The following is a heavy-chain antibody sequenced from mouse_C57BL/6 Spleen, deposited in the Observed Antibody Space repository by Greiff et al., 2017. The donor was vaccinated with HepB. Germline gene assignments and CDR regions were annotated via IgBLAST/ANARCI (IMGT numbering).Heavy chain of an antibody. CDR3: TRGGQLRLDY. D-gene: IGHD3-2*02. Sequence: VQLQQSGAELVRPGTSVKVSCKASGYAFTNYLIEWVKQRPGQGLEWIGVINPGRGGTNYNEKFKGKATLTSAQSSSTSYMQLSSLTSEDSAVYFWTRGGQLRLDYRGQGTTLTGSS. CDR1: GYAFTNYL. J-gene: IGHJ2*01. V-gene: IGHV1-54*01. CDR2: INPGRGGT.